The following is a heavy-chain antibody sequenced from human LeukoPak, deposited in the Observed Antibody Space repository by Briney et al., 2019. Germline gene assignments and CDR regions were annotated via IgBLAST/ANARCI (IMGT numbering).Heavy chain of an antibody. CDR1: GFTFSDYY. V-gene: IGHV3-11*04. CDR2: ISSSGSTI. Sequence: PGGSLRLSCAASGFTFSDYYMSWIRQAPGKGLEWVSYISSSGSTIYYADSVKGRFTISRDNAKNSLYLQMNSLRAEDTAVYYCARDSSSSSAITGTGIWGQGTMVTVSS. CDR3: ARDSSSSSAITGTGI. J-gene: IGHJ3*02. D-gene: IGHD1-20*01.